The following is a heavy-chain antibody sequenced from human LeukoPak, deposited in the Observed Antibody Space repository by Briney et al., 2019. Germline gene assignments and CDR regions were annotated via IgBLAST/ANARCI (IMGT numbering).Heavy chain of an antibody. CDR2: IYSGGST. CDR3: ARDDGSGTTGIRFDY. Sequence: GGSLRLSCAASGFTISSNYMSWVRQAPGKGLEWVSVIYSGGSTDYADSVKGRFTISRDNSKNTVYLQMNSLRAEDTAVYYCARDDGSGTTGIRFDYWGQGTLVTVSS. J-gene: IGHJ4*02. CDR1: GFTISSNY. V-gene: IGHV3-66*01. D-gene: IGHD3-10*01.